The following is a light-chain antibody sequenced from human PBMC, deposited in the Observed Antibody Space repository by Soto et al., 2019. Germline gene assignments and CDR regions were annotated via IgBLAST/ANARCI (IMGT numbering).Light chain of an antibody. V-gene: IGKV1-5*01. CDR1: QGISSW. Sequence: IRMTQSPSSFSASTGDRVTITCRASQGISSWLAWYHQKPGKAPKLLIYDASNLESGVPSRFSGSGSGTEFTLTISSLQPEDFGIYYCQQYENYWTFGQGTKV. CDR3: QQYENYWT. J-gene: IGKJ1*01. CDR2: DAS.